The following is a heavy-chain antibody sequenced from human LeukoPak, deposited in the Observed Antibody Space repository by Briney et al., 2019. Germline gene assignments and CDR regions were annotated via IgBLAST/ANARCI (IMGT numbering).Heavy chain of an antibody. CDR1: GFSFSSYE. CDR3: ARDYSGYDH. D-gene: IGHD5-12*01. J-gene: IGHJ4*02. CDR2: ISRSGGTM. V-gene: IGHV3-48*03. Sequence: GGSLRLSCAASGFSFSSYEMNWVRQAPGKGLEWISYISRSGGTMHYADSVKGRFTVSRDNAKNSLYLQMNSLRAEDTAVYYCARDYSGYDHLGQGTLVTVSS.